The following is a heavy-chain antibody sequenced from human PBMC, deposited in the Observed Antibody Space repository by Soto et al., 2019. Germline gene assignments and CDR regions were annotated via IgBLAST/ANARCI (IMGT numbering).Heavy chain of an antibody. Sequence: PGGSLRLSCAASGFTFSSYGMHWVRQAPGKGLEWVAVIWYDGSNKYYADSVKGRFTISRDNSKNTLYLQMNSLRAEDTAVYYCARVYYDILTGTQKDYYGMDVWGQGTTVTVSS. CDR3: ARVYYDILTGTQKDYYGMDV. V-gene: IGHV3-33*01. CDR1: GFTFSSYG. D-gene: IGHD3-9*01. J-gene: IGHJ6*02. CDR2: IWYDGSNK.